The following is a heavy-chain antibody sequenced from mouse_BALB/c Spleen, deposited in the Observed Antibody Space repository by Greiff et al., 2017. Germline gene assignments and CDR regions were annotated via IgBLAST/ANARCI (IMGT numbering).Heavy chain of an antibody. Sequence: EVQLVESGPGLVKPSQSLSLTCSVTGYSITSGYYWNWIRQFPGNKLEWMGYISYDGSNNYNPSLKNRISITRDTSKNQFFLKLNSVTTEDTATYYCASLRQLGLRWFAYWGQGTLVTVSA. CDR2: ISYDGSN. CDR3: ASLRQLGLRWFAY. CDR1: GYSITSGYY. J-gene: IGHJ3*01. D-gene: IGHD3-2*01. V-gene: IGHV3-6*02.